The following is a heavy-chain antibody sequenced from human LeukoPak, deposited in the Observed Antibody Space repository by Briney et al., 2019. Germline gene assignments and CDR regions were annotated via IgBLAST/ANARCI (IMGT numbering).Heavy chain of an antibody. CDR3: ARSLDSAARYYYYYMDV. J-gene: IGHJ6*03. CDR2: IYTSGST. D-gene: IGHD2-2*01. V-gene: IGHV4-4*07. CDR1: GGSISSYY. Sequence: SETLSLTCTVSGGSISSYYWSWIRQPAGKGLEWIGRIYTSGSTNYNPSLKSRVTMSVDTSKNQFSLKLSSVTAAGTAVYYCARSLDSAARYYYYYMDVWGKGTTVTVSS.